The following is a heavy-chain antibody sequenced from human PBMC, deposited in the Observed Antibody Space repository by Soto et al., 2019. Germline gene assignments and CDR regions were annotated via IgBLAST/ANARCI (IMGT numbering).Heavy chain of an antibody. D-gene: IGHD2-2*01. CDR3: AKLGPGYCTSPSCPLDY. V-gene: IGHV3-23*01. CDR1: GFTFSSYA. Sequence: EVQLLESGGGLVQPGGSLRLSCAASGFTFSSYALTWVRQAPGKGLEWVSSISGSGGSTYYADSVKGRFTISRDNSKNTLYLQVNSLRVEDTALYYCAKLGPGYCTSPSCPLDYWGQGTLVTVSS. CDR2: ISGSGGST. J-gene: IGHJ4*02.